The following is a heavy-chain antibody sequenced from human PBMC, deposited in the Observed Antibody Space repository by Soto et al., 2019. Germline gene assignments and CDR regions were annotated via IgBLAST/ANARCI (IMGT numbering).Heavy chain of an antibody. V-gene: IGHV3-30-3*01. Sequence: PVGSLRLSCAASGFTFSSYAMHWVRQAPGKGLEWVAVISYDGSNKYYADSVKGRFTISRDNSKNTLYLQMNSLRAEDTAVYYCARVPDSSGYYGPGYWGQGTLVTVSS. D-gene: IGHD3-22*01. J-gene: IGHJ4*02. CDR1: GFTFSSYA. CDR3: ARVPDSSGYYGPGY. CDR2: ISYDGSNK.